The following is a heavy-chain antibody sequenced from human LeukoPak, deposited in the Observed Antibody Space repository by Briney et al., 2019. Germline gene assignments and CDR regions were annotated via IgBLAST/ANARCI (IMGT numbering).Heavy chain of an antibody. CDR2: IYTSGST. Sequence: PSETLSLTCTVSGGSISSYYWRWIRQPAGKGLERIGRIYTSGSTNYNPSLKSRVTMSVDTSKNQFSLKLSSVTAADTAVYYCARLRVIVVPDAFVIWGQGTMVTVSS. D-gene: IGHD2/OR15-2a*01. CDR1: GGSISSYY. J-gene: IGHJ3*02. CDR3: ARLRVIVVPDAFVI. V-gene: IGHV4-4*07.